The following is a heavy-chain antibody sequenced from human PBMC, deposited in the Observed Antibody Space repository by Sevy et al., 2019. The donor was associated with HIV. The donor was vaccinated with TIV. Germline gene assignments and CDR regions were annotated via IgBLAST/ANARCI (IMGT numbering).Heavy chain of an antibody. V-gene: IGHV1-2*06. CDR2: INPNSGGT. CDR3: AIASKYYDILGGVDV. D-gene: IGHD3-9*01. J-gene: IGHJ6*02. Sequence: ASVKVSCKASGYTFTGYYMHWVRQAPGQGLEWMGRINPNSGGTNYAQKFQGRVTMTRDTSISTAYMELSRLRSDDTAVYYCAIASKYYDILGGVDVWGQGTMVTVSS. CDR1: GYTFTGYY.